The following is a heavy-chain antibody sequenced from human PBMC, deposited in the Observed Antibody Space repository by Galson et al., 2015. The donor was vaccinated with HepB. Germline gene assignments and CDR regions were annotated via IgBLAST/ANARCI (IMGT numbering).Heavy chain of an antibody. J-gene: IGHJ6*02. Sequence: SVKVSCKASGGTFSAYTINWVRQAPGQGLEWMGGIIPIFGTANYAQKFQGRVTITADKSTNTAHMELSSLRSEDTAVYYCATSFKRWLQTVRRDYSYFYGIDVWGQGTTVTVSS. CDR1: GGTFSAYT. CDR3: ATSFKRWLQTVRRDYSYFYGIDV. V-gene: IGHV1-69*06. D-gene: IGHD5-24*01. CDR2: IIPIFGTA.